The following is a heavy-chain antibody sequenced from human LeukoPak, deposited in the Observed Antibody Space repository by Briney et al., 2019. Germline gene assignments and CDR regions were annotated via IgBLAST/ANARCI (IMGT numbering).Heavy chain of an antibody. Sequence: SETLSLTCAVYGGSFSGYYWSWIRQPPGKGLEWIGEINHSGSTNYNPSLKSRVTISVDTSKNQFSLKLSPVTAADTAVYYCARGGELLWFGELWRGGFDYWGQGTLVTVSS. J-gene: IGHJ4*02. CDR1: GGSFSGYY. V-gene: IGHV4-34*01. CDR3: ARGGELLWFGELWRGGFDY. D-gene: IGHD3-10*01. CDR2: INHSGST.